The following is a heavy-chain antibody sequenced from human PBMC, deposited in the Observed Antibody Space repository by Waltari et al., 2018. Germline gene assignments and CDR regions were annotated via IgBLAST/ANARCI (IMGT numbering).Heavy chain of an antibody. CDR2: IHPSGST. CDR1: GGSFSGYY. CDR3: ARGLDNAKIGY. D-gene: IGHD1-20*01. Sequence: QVQLQQWGAGLLKSSEPLPLTCAVYGGSFSGYYGSWIRQTRGKELEWIGEIHPSGSTDYKSSLQSRVTILLDTSKTQLSLKLTSVTAADTAVYYCARGLDNAKIGYWGQGTLVTVSS. V-gene: IGHV4-34*01. J-gene: IGHJ4*02.